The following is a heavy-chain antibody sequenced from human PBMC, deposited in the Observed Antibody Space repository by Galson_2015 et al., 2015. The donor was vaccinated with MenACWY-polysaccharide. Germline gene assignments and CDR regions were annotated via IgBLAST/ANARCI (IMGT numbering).Heavy chain of an antibody. Sequence: SLRLSCAASGFTFSAYWMSWVRQAPGKGLEWVANIKQDGSENYYVDSVKGRITNSRDNAKNSLYLQMNSLRAEDTAVYYCARGQKTLAPWGQGTLVPISS. CDR3: ARGQKTLAP. CDR2: IKQDGSEN. CDR1: GFTFSAYW. J-gene: IGHJ5*02. V-gene: IGHV3-7*04. D-gene: IGHD3-3*02.